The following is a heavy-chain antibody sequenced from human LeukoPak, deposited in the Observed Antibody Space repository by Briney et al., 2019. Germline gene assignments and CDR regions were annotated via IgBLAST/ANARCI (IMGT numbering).Heavy chain of an antibody. CDR2: IYYSGST. CDR1: GGSISRGNYY. D-gene: IGHD3-3*01. CDR3: ARHRYFDLFRYYYMDV. Sequence: SEXLSLTCTVSGGSISRGNYYWRWIRQPPGKGVEWIGYIYYSGSTYYNPSLKSRVTISVDTSKNQFSLKLSSVTSADTAVYYFARHRYFDLFRYYYMDVCGKGTTVTVSS. J-gene: IGHJ6*03. V-gene: IGHV4-30-4*08.